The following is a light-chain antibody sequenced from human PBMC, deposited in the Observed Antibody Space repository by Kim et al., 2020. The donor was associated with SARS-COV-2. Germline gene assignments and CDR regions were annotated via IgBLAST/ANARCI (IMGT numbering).Light chain of an antibody. CDR3: QQYYDGPRT. CDR2: GAS. Sequence: EIVMTQSTATLSVSAGERATLSCRASQSVRSNLAWYHQKPGQPPRLLIYGASTRATDIPARFSGSGYGTEFTLTINSLQSEDFAVYYCQQYYDGPRTFGQGTKVDIK. J-gene: IGKJ1*01. V-gene: IGKV3-15*01. CDR1: QSVRSN.